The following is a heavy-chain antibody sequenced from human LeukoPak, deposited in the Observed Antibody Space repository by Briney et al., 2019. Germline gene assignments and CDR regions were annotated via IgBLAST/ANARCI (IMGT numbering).Heavy chain of an antibody. Sequence: KPSETLSLTCTVSGGSISSSSYYWGRIRWPPGKGLEWIGSIYYSGSTYYNPSLKSRVTISVDTSKNQFSLKLSSVTAADTAVYYCARESSGSYYYYWGQGTLVTVSS. CDR3: ARESSGSYYYY. V-gene: IGHV4-39*07. CDR1: GGSISSSSYY. CDR2: IYYSGST. J-gene: IGHJ4*02. D-gene: IGHD1-26*01.